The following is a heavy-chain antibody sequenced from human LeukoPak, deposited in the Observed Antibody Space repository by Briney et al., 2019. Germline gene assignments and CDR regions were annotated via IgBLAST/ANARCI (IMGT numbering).Heavy chain of an antibody. CDR3: ARVRITFGGVKGTTKYYFDY. CDR1: GGSISTYY. Sequence: SETLSLTCTVSGGSISTYYWDWIRQPPGKGLEWIGYIHYSGSTNYNPSLKSRVTISVDTSKNQFSLKLSSVTAADTAVYYCARVRITFGGVKGTTKYYFDYWGQGTLVTVSS. D-gene: IGHD3-16*01. V-gene: IGHV4-59*01. J-gene: IGHJ4*02. CDR2: IHYSGST.